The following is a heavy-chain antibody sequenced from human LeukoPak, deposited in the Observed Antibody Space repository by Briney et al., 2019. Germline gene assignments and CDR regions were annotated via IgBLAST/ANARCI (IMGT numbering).Heavy chain of an antibody. V-gene: IGHV1-69*05. D-gene: IGHD1-26*01. J-gene: IGHJ4*02. CDR3: ARGRELLPAYYFDY. Sequence: SVKVSCKASGYTFTSYGISWVRQAPGQGLEWMGGIIPIFGTANYAQKFQGRVTITTDESTSTAYMELSSLRSEDTAVYYCARGRELLPAYYFDYWGQGTLVTVSS. CDR2: IIPIFGTA. CDR1: GYTFTSYG.